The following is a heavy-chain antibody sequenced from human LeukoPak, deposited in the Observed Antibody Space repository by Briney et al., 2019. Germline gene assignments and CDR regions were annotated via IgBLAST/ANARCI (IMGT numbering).Heavy chain of an antibody. J-gene: IGHJ4*02. V-gene: IGHV3-23*01. CDR3: ARASMARGVTFDY. CDR1: EFTFSTYA. CDR2: ISGSGGST. Sequence: PGGSLRLSCAVSEFTFSTYAMTWVRQAPGKGLEWVSAISGSGGSTYYADSVKGRFTISRDNSKNSLYLQMNSLRAEDTAVYYCARASMARGVTFDYWGQGTLVTVSS. D-gene: IGHD3-10*01.